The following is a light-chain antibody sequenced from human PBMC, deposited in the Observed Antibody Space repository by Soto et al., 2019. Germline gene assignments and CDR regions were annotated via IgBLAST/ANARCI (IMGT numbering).Light chain of an antibody. V-gene: IGKV1-39*01. J-gene: IGKJ1*01. CDR3: QQSYITPLT. Sequence: DIQMTQSPSSLSASVGDRVTITCRASQSISSYLNWYQQKPAKAPKLLIYAASSLQSGVPSRFSGSGSGTDFTLTISSLQPEDFATYYCQQSYITPLTVGQGTKVEIK. CDR1: QSISSY. CDR2: AAS.